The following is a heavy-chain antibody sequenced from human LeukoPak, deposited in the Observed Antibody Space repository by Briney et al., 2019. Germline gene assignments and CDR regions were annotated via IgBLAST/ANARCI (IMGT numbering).Heavy chain of an antibody. CDR3: AKERGRLGELSLYLAIDY. D-gene: IGHD3-16*02. CDR1: GFTFSSYG. V-gene: IGHV3-30*18. Sequence: PGRSLRLSCAASGFTFSSYGMHWDRQAPGKGLEWVALISYDGSDKYFADSVKGRFTISRDNSKNTLYLQVNSLRGDDTAVYYCAKERGRLGELSLYLAIDYWGQGTLVTVSA. CDR2: ISYDGSDK. J-gene: IGHJ4*02.